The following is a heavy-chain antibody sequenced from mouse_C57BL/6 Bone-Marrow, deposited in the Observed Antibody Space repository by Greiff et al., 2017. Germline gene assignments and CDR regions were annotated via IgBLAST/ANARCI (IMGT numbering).Heavy chain of an antibody. CDR1: GYSITSGYY. D-gene: IGHD2-3*01. V-gene: IGHV3-6*01. CDR3: AREGGIYDGYYDWYFDV. J-gene: IGHJ1*03. Sequence: ESGPGLVKPSQSLSLTCSVTGYSITSGYYWNWIRQFPGNKLEWMGYISYDGSNNYNPSLKNRISITRDTSKNQFFLKLNSVTTEDTATYYCAREGGIYDGYYDWYFDVWGTGTTVTVSS. CDR2: ISYDGSN.